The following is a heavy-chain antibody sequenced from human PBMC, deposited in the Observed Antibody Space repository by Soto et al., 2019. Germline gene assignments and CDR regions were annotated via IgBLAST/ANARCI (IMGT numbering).Heavy chain of an antibody. J-gene: IGHJ4*02. CDR2: INYDGSST. V-gene: IGHV3-74*02. CDR1: GLTFSRYG. CDR3: ASSRYCRGGTCFGSLDY. Sequence: VQLVESGGGVVQPGRSLRLSCAASGLTFSRYGFHWVRQAPGKGLVWVSHINYDGSSTTYADSVKGRFTISRDNAKSTLYLQMNSLRAEDTALYYCASSRYCRGGTCFGSLDYWGQGTLVTVSS. D-gene: IGHD2-15*01.